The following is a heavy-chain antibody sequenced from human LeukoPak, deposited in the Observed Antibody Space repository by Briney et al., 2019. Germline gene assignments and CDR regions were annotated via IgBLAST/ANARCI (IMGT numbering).Heavy chain of an antibody. V-gene: IGHV3-30-3*01. CDR1: GFTFNSYA. CDR2: VSNDGSNK. J-gene: IGHJ4*02. Sequence: GGSLRLSCAASGFTFNSYAMHWVRQAPGKGLEWVAVVSNDGSNKYYADSVKGRFTISRDNSKNTLYLQMNSLRAEDTAVYYCAREERGAAYYFDYWGQGTLVTVSS. CDR3: AREERGAAYYFDY. D-gene: IGHD1-26*01.